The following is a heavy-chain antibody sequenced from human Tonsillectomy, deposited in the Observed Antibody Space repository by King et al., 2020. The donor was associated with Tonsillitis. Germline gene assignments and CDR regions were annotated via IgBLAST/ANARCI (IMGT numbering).Heavy chain of an antibody. CDR3: ARGVYDFWSGYTDAFDI. J-gene: IGHJ3*02. V-gene: IGHV4-31*03. Sequence: QLQESGPGLLKPSQTLSLTCTVSGGSISGGGYYWSWIRPHPGKGLEWIGYIYYRGSTSYSPSLKSRITISVDTSKSPFSLKLSSVTAADTAVYYCARGVYDFWSGYTDAFDIWGQGTMVTVSS. CDR1: GGSISGGGYY. CDR2: IYYRGST. D-gene: IGHD3-3*01.